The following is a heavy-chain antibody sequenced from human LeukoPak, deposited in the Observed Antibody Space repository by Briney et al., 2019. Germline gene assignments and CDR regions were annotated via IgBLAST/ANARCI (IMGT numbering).Heavy chain of an antibody. J-gene: IGHJ6*03. CDR3: ARVEEQEYYYMDV. Sequence: PAASVKVSCKASGGTFSSYAISWVRQAPGQGLEWMGWISAYNGNTNYAQKLQGRVTMTTDTSTSTAYMELRSLRSDDTAVYYCARVEEQEYYYMDVWGKGTTVTVSS. D-gene: IGHD1-26*01. V-gene: IGHV1-18*01. CDR1: GGTFSSYA. CDR2: ISAYNGNT.